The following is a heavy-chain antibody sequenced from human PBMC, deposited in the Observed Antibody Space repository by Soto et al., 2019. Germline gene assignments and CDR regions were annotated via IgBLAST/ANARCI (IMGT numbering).Heavy chain of an antibody. CDR1: GFTFSSYS. Sequence: GGSLRLSCAASGFTFSSYSMNWVRQAPGKGLEWVSSISSSSSYIYYADSVKGRFTISRDNAKNSLYLQMNSLRAEDTAVYYCAREEEFEPEVYYFDYWGQGTLVTVSS. CDR3: AREEEFEPEVYYFDY. D-gene: IGHD3-10*01. V-gene: IGHV3-21*01. J-gene: IGHJ4*02. CDR2: ISSSSSYI.